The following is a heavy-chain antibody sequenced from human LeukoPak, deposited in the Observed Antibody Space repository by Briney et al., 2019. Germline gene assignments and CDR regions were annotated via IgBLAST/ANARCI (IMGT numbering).Heavy chain of an antibody. V-gene: IGHV4-59*01. D-gene: IGHD1-26*01. CDR1: GGSISSYY. CDR2: IYYSGST. J-gene: IGHJ3*02. CDR3: ARFSIAISGGCAPGAFDI. Sequence: SETLSLTCTVSGGSISSYYWTWIRQPPGKGLEWIGYIYYSGSTKYNPSLKSRVTISVDTSKNQFSLNLNSVTAADTAVYYCARFSIAISGGCAPGAFDIWGRGTMVTVSS.